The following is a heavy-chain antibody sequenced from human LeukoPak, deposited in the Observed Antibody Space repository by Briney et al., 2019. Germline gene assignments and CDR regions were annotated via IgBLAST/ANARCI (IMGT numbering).Heavy chain of an antibody. D-gene: IGHD6-19*01. Sequence: PGGFLRLSCAASGFTFSSYAMHWVRQAPGKGLENVSAISSNGGSTYYANSVKGRFTISRDNSKNTLYLQMGSLRAEDMAVYYCARSYSSGFNWFDPWGQGTLVTVSS. CDR1: GFTFSSYA. J-gene: IGHJ5*02. CDR3: ARSYSSGFNWFDP. V-gene: IGHV3-64*01. CDR2: ISSNGGST.